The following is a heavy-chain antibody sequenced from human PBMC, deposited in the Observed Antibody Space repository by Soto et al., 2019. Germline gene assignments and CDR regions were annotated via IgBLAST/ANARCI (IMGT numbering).Heavy chain of an antibody. CDR3: AKRRTTVTTGIDY. Sequence: GGSLRLSCAASGCNFSSYGMHWVRQAPGKGLEWVAVISYDGSNKYYADSVKGRFTISRDNSKNTLYLQMNSLRAEDTAVYYCAKRRTTVTTGIDYWGQGTLVTVSS. V-gene: IGHV3-30*18. CDR2: ISYDGSNK. J-gene: IGHJ4*02. D-gene: IGHD4-17*01. CDR1: GCNFSSYG.